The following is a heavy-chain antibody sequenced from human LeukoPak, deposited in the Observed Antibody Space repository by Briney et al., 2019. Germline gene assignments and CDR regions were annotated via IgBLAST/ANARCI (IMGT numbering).Heavy chain of an antibody. Sequence: GGSLRLSCAASGFTFSSYAMSWVRQAPGKGLEWVSAISGSGGSTYYADSVKGRFTISRDNSKNTLYLQMNSLRAEDTAVYYCARDTVAGTGTNWGQGTLVTVSS. CDR1: GFTFSSYA. D-gene: IGHD6-19*01. V-gene: IGHV3-23*01. J-gene: IGHJ4*02. CDR3: ARDTVAGTGTN. CDR2: ISGSGGST.